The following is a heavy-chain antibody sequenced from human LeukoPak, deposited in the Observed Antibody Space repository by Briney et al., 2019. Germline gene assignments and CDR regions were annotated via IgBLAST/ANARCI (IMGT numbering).Heavy chain of an antibody. Sequence: ASVKVSCKASGYTFTSYYIHWVRQAPGQGLEWMGIINPSGGSTTYAQKFQGRVTLTMDTSTGTVYMELSSLRSEDTAVYYCARGRHISLVRGVIIPAAAGPFDYWGQGTPVTVSS. CDR2: INPSGGST. J-gene: IGHJ4*02. CDR1: GYTFTSYY. CDR3: ARGRHISLVRGVIIPAAAGPFDY. D-gene: IGHD3-10*01. V-gene: IGHV1-46*01.